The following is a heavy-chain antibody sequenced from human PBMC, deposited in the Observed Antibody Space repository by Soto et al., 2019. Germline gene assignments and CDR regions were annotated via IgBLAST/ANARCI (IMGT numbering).Heavy chain of an antibody. CDR2: IYYSGST. CDR3: ARDWGGLSYYYYGMDV. CDR1: GGSISSYY. D-gene: IGHD7-27*01. V-gene: IGHV4-59*01. Sequence: QVQLQESGPGLVKPSETLSLTCTVSGGSISSYYWSWIRQPPGKGLEWIGYIYYSGSTNYNPSLKTRVTISXXTXKXXSSLKLSSVTAADTAVYYCARDWGGLSYYYYGMDVWGQGTTVTVSS. J-gene: IGHJ6*02.